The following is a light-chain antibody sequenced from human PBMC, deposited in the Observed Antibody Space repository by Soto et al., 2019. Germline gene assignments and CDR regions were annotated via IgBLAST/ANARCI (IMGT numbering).Light chain of an antibody. CDR3: RSHGGSNNFM. Sequence: QSALTQPPSASGSPGQSVTISCTGTSSDVGGYNYVSWYQQHPGKAPKLMIYEVNKRPSGVPDRFSGSKSGNTASLTVSGLQAEDEADYYCRSHGGSNNFMFGGGTKLTVL. J-gene: IGLJ3*02. CDR2: EVN. V-gene: IGLV2-8*01. CDR1: SSDVGGYNY.